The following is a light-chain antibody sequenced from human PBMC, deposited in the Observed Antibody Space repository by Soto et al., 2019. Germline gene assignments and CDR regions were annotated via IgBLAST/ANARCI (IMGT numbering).Light chain of an antibody. V-gene: IGKV3-20*01. CDR1: QSVSSSY. Sequence: EIVLTQSPGTLSLSPGERATLSCRASQSVSSSYLAWYQQKPGQATRLLIFDASNRANGIPARFSGSGSGTEFTLTLSNLQSEDFALYFCQQYHNWHPITFGQGTRLEIK. J-gene: IGKJ5*01. CDR2: DAS. CDR3: QQYHNWHPIT.